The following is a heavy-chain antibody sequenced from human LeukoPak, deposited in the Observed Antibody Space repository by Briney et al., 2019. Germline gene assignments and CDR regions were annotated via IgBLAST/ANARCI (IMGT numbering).Heavy chain of an antibody. CDR1: GGSISSYY. CDR2: IYYSGST. CDR3: ARVARGADY. D-gene: IGHD6-25*01. Sequence: SETLSLTCTVTGGSISSYYWSWIRQPPGKGLEWIGYIYYSGSTNYNPSLKSRVTISVDTSKNQFSLKLSSVTAADTAVYYCARVARGADYSGQGTLVTVSS. J-gene: IGHJ4*02. V-gene: IGHV4-59*01.